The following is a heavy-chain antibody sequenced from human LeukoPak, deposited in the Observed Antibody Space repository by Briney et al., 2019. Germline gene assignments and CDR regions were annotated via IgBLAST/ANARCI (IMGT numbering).Heavy chain of an antibody. Sequence: ASVKVSCTASGYTFTSYYMHWVRQAPGQGLEWMGIINPSGGSTSYAQKFQGRVTMTRDTSTSIVYMELSSLRSEDTAVYYCARARRGYRHNNRVYYFDYWGQGTLVTVSS. V-gene: IGHV1-46*01. CDR2: INPSGGST. CDR1: GYTFTSYY. J-gene: IGHJ4*02. CDR3: ARARRGYRHNNRVYYFDY. D-gene: IGHD5-12*01.